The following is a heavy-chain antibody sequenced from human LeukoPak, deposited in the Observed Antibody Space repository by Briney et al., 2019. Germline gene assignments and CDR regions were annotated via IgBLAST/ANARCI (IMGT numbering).Heavy chain of an antibody. CDR1: GGSVSDYY. CDR2: IYHTGST. D-gene: IGHD3-22*01. V-gene: IGHV4-59*02. Sequence: PSETLSLTCTISGGSVSDYYWSWIRQSPGKGLEWIGYIYHTGSTSYSPSPKSRVTISLDTSENQFSLKLSSVTAADTAVYYCARVLRYYDSSGYYSDAFDIWGQGTMVTVSS. CDR3: ARVLRYYDSSGYYSDAFDI. J-gene: IGHJ3*02.